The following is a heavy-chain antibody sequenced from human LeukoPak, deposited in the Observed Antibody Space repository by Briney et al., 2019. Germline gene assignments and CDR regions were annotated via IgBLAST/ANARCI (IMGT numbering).Heavy chain of an antibody. CDR3: ARSTSGYPFDY. V-gene: IGHV4-34*01. CDR2: INHSGST. D-gene: IGHD3-22*01. Sequence: SETLSLTCAVYGGSFSGYYWSWIRQPPGKGLEWIGEINHSGSTSYNPSLKSRVTISVDTSKNQFSLKLSSVTAADTAVYYCARSTSGYPFDYWGQGTLVTVSS. J-gene: IGHJ4*02. CDR1: GGSFSGYY.